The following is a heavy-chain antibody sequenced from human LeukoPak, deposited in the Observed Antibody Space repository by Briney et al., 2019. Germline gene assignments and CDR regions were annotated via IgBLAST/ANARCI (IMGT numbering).Heavy chain of an antibody. J-gene: IGHJ6*02. V-gene: IGHV3-21*05. CDR1: GFTFSSYS. Sequence: GGSLSLSCAASGFTFSSYSMNWVRQAPGKGLEWVSYISSSSSYIYYADSVKGRFTISRDNATNSLYLQMNSLRAEDTAVYYCARDDRYRSSTSCYTGMDVWGQGTTVTVSS. D-gene: IGHD2-2*02. CDR3: ARDDRYRSSTSCYTGMDV. CDR2: ISSSSSYI.